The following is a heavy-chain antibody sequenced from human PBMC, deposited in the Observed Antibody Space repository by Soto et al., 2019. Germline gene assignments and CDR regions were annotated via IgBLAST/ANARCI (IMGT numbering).Heavy chain of an antibody. D-gene: IGHD3-3*01. V-gene: IGHV4-4*07. CDR2: VYSSGGT. CDR1: GDSMSSYY. CDR3: ARGQRFSDWFDP. Sequence: PSETLSLTCTVSGDSMSSYYWTWIRQPAGKGLEWIGRVYSSGGTHYNPSLKSRVTISLDTSKNQFSLRLLSVTDADTAVYYCARGQRFSDWFDPWGQGTFVTVSS. J-gene: IGHJ5*02.